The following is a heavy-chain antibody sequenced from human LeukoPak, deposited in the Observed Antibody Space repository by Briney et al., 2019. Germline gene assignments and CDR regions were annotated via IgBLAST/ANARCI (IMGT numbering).Heavy chain of an antibody. CDR3: ARDKWVRYFDWLIADY. J-gene: IGHJ4*02. CDR1: GFTFRTYA. CDR2: ISYDGSNK. V-gene: IGHV3-30-3*01. Sequence: PGRSLRLSCAASGFTFRTYAIQWGPQAPGKGLEWVAVISYDGSNKYYADSVKGRFTISRDNSKNTLYLQMNSLRPEDTAVYYCARDKWVRYFDWLIADYWGRRTLVTVSS. D-gene: IGHD3-9*01.